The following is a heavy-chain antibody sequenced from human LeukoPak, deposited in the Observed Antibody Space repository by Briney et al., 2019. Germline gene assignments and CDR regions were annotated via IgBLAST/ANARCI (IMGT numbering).Heavy chain of an antibody. J-gene: IGHJ6*02. D-gene: IGHD2-15*01. V-gene: IGHV1-24*01. CDR1: GYTLTELS. CDR3: ATVLHCSGGSCYPDYYYYYGMDV. CDR2: FDPEDGEP. Sequence: ASVKVSCKVSGYTLTELSMHWVRQAPGKGLEWMGGFDPEDGEPIYAQKFQGRVTMTEDTSTDTAYMELSSLRSEDTAVYYCATVLHCSGGSCYPDYYYYYGMDVWGQGTTVTVSS.